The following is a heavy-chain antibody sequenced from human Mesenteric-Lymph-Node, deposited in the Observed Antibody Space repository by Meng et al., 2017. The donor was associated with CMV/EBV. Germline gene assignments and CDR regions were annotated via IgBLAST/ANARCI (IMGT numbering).Heavy chain of an antibody. CDR2: IKSKTDGGTT. Sequence: GESLKISCAASGFIFSDYYMSWIRQAPGKGLEWVGRIKSKTDGGTTDYAAPVKGRFTISRDDSKNTLYLQMNSLKTEDTAVYYCTTDRTYIVVVPAATWYYYYGMDVWGQGTTVTVSS. J-gene: IGHJ6*02. V-gene: IGHV3-15*01. CDR1: GFIFSDYY. CDR3: TTDRTYIVVVPAATWYYYYGMDV. D-gene: IGHD2-2*01.